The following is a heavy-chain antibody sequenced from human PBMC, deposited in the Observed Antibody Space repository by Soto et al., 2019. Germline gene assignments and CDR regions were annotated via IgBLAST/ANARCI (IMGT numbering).Heavy chain of an antibody. Sequence: HPGGSLRLSCAASGFTFSSYAMSWVRQAPGKGLEWVSAISGSGGSTYYADSVKGRFTISRDNSKNTLLLQMNSLRAEDTAVYYCAKDERLMVPPMDYYYYGMDVWGQGTTVTVS. CDR1: GFTFSSYA. V-gene: IGHV3-23*01. CDR3: AKDERLMVPPMDYYYYGMDV. CDR2: ISGSGGST. J-gene: IGHJ6*02. D-gene: IGHD2-8*01.